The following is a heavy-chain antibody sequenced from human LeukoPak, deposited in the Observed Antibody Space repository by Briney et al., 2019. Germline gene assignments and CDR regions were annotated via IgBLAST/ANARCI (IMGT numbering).Heavy chain of an antibody. CDR2: IDPGDSHT. J-gene: IGHJ4*02. V-gene: IGHV5-10-1*01. Sequence: GESLKISCKGSGYSFPTYWLSWVRQMPGKGLEWMGRIDPGDSHTTYSPSFQGHVTISADKSSTSAYLQWSSLNASDTAMYYCGTIYSYGGDYWGQGTLVTVSS. CDR3: GTIYSYGGDY. D-gene: IGHD3-16*01. CDR1: GYSFPTYW.